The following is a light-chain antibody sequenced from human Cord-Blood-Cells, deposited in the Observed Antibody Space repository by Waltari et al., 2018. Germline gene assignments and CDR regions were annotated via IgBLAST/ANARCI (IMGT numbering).Light chain of an antibody. CDR2: QDS. J-gene: IGLJ1*01. Sequence: SYELTQPPSVSVSPGQTASITCSGDKLGDKYACWYQQKPGQSPVLVIDQDSKRPSGIPERFSGSNSGNTATRTISGTQAMDEADYYCQAWDSSIYVFGTGTKVTVL. CDR1: KLGDKY. V-gene: IGLV3-1*01. CDR3: QAWDSSIYV.